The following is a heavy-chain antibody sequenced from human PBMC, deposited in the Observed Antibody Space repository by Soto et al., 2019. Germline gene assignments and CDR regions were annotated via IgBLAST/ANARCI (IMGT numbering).Heavy chain of an antibody. D-gene: IGHD2-2*01. CDR1: GFTFSSYA. Sequence: GGSLRLSCAASGFTFSSYAMSWVRQAPGKGLEWVSAISGSGGSTYYADSVKGRFTISRDNSKNTLYLQMNSLRAEDTAVYYCAKLIPPDIVVVPAAMGPADYYYGMDVWGQGTTVTVSS. CDR3: AKLIPPDIVVVPAAMGPADYYYGMDV. J-gene: IGHJ6*02. CDR2: ISGSGGST. V-gene: IGHV3-23*01.